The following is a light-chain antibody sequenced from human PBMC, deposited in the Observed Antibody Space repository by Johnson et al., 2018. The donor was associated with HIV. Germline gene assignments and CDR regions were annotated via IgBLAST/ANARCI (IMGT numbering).Light chain of an antibody. CDR2: ENN. V-gene: IGLV1-51*01. CDR3: GTWNNSLSANYV. Sequence: SVLTQPPSVSAAPGHNVSISCSGSSSNIGDNYISWYQQLPCAAPKLLIYENNKRPSGIPDRFSGSKSGTSATLGIAGLQTGDEADYYCGTWNNSLSANYVFGTGTRVTVL. CDR1: SSNIGDNY. J-gene: IGLJ1*01.